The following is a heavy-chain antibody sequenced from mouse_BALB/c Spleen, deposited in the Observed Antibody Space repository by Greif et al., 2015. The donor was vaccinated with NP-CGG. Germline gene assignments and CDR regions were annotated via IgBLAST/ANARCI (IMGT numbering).Heavy chain of an antibody. CDR2: ISSGGSYT. J-gene: IGHJ2*01. Sequence: EVQLVESGGDLVEPGGSLKLSCAASGFAFSSYGMSWVRQTPDKRLEWVATISSGGSYTYYPDSVKGRFTISRDNAKNTLYLQMSSLKAEDTAMYYYARQKGVDYWGQGTTLTVSS. CDR1: GFAFSSYG. V-gene: IGHV5-6*01. CDR3: ARQKGVDY.